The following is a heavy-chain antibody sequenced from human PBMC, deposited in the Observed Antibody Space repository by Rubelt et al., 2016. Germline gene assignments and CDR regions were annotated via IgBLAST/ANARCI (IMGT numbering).Heavy chain of an antibody. V-gene: IGHV1-46*01. CDR1: GYTFTSYA. CDR2: INPRGGST. CDR3: ARSGENSGYWQFDY. J-gene: IGHJ4*02. Sequence: QVQLVQSGAEVKKPGSSVKVSCKASGYTFTSYAMHWVRQAPGQGLEWMGIINPRGGSTSYARKFQGRGTMTRDTSTSTVYMERSSLRSEDTAVYYCARSGENSGYWQFDYWGQGTLVTVSS. D-gene: IGHD5-12*01.